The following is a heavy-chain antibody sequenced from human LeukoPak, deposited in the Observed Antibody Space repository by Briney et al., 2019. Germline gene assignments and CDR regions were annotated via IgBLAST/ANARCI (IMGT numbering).Heavy chain of an antibody. Sequence: GGSLRLSCAASGFTFSSYSMNRVRQAPGKGLEWVSYISSSSSTIYYADSVKGRFTISRDNAKNSLYLQMNTLRADDTAIYYCARDESGGWDYWGQGTLVSVSS. CDR2: ISSSSSTI. CDR1: GFTFSSYS. J-gene: IGHJ4*02. D-gene: IGHD6-19*01. CDR3: ARDESGGWDY. V-gene: IGHV3-48*04.